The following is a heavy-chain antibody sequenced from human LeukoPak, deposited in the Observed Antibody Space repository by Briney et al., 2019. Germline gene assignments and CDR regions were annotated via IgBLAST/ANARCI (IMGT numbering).Heavy chain of an antibody. D-gene: IGHD7-27*01. J-gene: IGHJ2*01. CDR1: GFTFSSYG. CDR3: ARDPNWGSHWYFDL. V-gene: IGHV3-30*03. Sequence: GGSLRLSCAASGFTFSSYGLHWVRQAPGKGLEWVAIISYDGSYKYYADSVKGRFTISRDNSKNTLYLQMNSLRAEDTAVYYCARDPNWGSHWYFDLWGRGTLVTVSS. CDR2: ISYDGSYK.